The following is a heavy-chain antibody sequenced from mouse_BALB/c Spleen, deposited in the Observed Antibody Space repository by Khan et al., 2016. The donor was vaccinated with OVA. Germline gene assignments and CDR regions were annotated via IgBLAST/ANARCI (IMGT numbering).Heavy chain of an antibody. CDR3: ARGNYYGYYFDY. V-gene: IGHV3-2*02. J-gene: IGHJ2*01. D-gene: IGHD1-1*01. CDR2: ISYSGVT. Sequence: EVQLQESGPGLVKPSQSLSPTCTVTGYSITSGYAWNWIRQFPGNKLEWMGYISYSGVTSYTPSLKSRISITRDTSKNQFFLQLTSVTTEDTATYYCARGNYYGYYFDYWGQGTTLTVSS. CDR1: GYSITSGYA.